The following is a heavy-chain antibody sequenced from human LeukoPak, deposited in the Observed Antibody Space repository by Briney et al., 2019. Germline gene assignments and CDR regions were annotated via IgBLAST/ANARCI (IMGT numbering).Heavy chain of an antibody. CDR1: GFTFSGYA. Sequence: PGGSLRLSCAASGFTFSGYAMNWVRQAPGKGLEWVAYISSSSGTIYYTDSVKGRFTISRDNSKNSLYLRMNSLRAEDTAVYYCARDSSGWYEGYYMDVWGKGTTVTISS. D-gene: IGHD6-19*01. CDR3: ARDSSGWYEGYYMDV. V-gene: IGHV3-48*01. J-gene: IGHJ6*03. CDR2: ISSSSGTI.